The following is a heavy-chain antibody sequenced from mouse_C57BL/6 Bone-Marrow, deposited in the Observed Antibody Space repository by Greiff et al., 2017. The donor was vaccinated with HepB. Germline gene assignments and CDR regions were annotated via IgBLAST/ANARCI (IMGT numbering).Heavy chain of an antibody. CDR2: IYPGDGDT. Sequence: VKLQQSGAELVKPGASVKISCKASGYAFSSYWMNWVKQRPGKGLEWIGQIYPGDGDTNYNGKFKGKATLTADKSSSTAYMQLSSLTSEDSAVYFCARSGGLRRGMDYWGQGTSVTVSS. V-gene: IGHV1-80*01. CDR1: GYAFSSYW. D-gene: IGHD2-4*01. CDR3: ARSGGLRRGMDY. J-gene: IGHJ4*01.